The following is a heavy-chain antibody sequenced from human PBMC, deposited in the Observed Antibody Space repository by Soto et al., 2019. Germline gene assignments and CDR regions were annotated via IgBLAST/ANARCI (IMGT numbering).Heavy chain of an antibody. CDR3: TTRMTAHFDY. CDR1: VFTFSHYT. V-gene: IGHV3-23*01. J-gene: IGHJ4*02. D-gene: IGHD2-21*02. CDR2: ISDRPTGHT. Sequence: GGSLLLACVASVFTFSHYTLNWVRRAPGKGLDWVSTISDRPTGHTHYAESVRGRFTISRDDSRDTVFLQMDSLRAEDTAVYYCTTRMTAHFDYWGQGVMVTVSS.